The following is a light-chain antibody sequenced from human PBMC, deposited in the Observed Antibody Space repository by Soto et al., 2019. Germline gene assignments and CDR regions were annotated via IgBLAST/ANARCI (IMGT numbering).Light chain of an antibody. V-gene: IGKV3-15*01. Sequence: EIVITQSPATLSLSPGERATLSCWASQSISSKLAWYQHRPGQAPRLLIYDTSTRAAGIPARFSGSGSGTDFTLTISSLQSEDFAVYYCQQYNTWRSITFGQGTRLEI. CDR3: QQYNTWRSIT. J-gene: IGKJ5*01. CDR2: DTS. CDR1: QSISSK.